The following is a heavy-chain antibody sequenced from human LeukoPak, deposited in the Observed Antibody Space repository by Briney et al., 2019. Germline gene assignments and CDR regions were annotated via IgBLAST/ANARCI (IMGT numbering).Heavy chain of an antibody. D-gene: IGHD5-18*01. CDR3: ARTRGYSYGCLDY. CDR2: INHSGST. J-gene: IGHJ4*02. Sequence: SETLSLTCAVYGGPFSGYYWSWIRQPPGKGLEWIGEINHSGSTNYNPSLKSRVTISVDTSKNQFSLKLSSVTAADTAVYYCARTRGYSYGCLDYWGQGTLVTVSS. CDR1: GGPFSGYY. V-gene: IGHV4-34*01.